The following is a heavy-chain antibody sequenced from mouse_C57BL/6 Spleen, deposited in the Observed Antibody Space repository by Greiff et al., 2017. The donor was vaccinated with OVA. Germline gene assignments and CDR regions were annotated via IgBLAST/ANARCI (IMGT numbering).Heavy chain of an antibody. Sequence: EVHLVESGGDLVKPGGSLKLSCAASGFTFSSYGMSWVRQTPDKRLEWVATISSGGSYTYYPDSVKGRFTISRDNAKNTLYLQMSSLKSEDTAMYYCARQEGGFDYGGQGTTLTVSS. CDR1: GFTFSSYG. V-gene: IGHV5-6*01. D-gene: IGHD1-1*02. CDR3: ARQEGGFDY. CDR2: ISSGGSYT. J-gene: IGHJ2*01.